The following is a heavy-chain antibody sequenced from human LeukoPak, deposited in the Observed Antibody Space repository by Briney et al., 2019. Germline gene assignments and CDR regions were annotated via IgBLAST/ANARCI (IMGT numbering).Heavy chain of an antibody. V-gene: IGHV3-66*01. Sequence: GGSLRPSCAASGFTVSSNYMSWVRQAPGKGLEWVSVIYSGGSTYYADSVKGRFTISRDNSKNTLYLQMNSLRAEDTAVYYCARGGYYDSSGSFDYWGQGTLVTVSS. D-gene: IGHD3-22*01. CDR3: ARGGYYDSSGSFDY. CDR2: IYSGGST. J-gene: IGHJ4*02. CDR1: GFTVSSNY.